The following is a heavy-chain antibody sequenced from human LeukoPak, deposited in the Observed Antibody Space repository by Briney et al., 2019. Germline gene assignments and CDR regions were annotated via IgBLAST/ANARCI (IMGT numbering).Heavy chain of an antibody. V-gene: IGHV3-7*01. Sequence: PGGSLRLSCAASGFSFTTYWMGWVRQAPGKGLEWVANINQDESSQYYVDAVRGRFTISRDNSKNTLYLQMNSLRAEDTAVYYCAKDLYYYDSSGLGDWGQGTLVTVSS. D-gene: IGHD3-22*01. CDR1: GFSFTTYW. CDR2: INQDESSQ. J-gene: IGHJ4*02. CDR3: AKDLYYYDSSGLGD.